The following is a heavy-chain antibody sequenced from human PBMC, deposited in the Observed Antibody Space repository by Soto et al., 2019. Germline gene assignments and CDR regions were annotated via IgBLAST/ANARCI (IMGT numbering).Heavy chain of an antibody. J-gene: IGHJ4*02. Sequence: EVQLVESGGGLVQPGRSLRLSCAAPGFTFDDYAMYWVRRLPGKGLEWVSSISWNGNIIGYADSVKGRFTISRDNAKNSLYLQLNSLRPEDTALYYCAKGGPDAFCGGGRCYFDSWGQGTLVTVSS. D-gene: IGHD2-15*01. CDR3: AKGGPDAFCGGGRCYFDS. CDR1: GFTFDDYA. V-gene: IGHV3-9*01. CDR2: ISWNGNII.